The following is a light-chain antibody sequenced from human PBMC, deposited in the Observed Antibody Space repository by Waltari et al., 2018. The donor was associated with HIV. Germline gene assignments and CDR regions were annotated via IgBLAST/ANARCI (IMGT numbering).Light chain of an antibody. J-gene: IGKJ4*01. CDR3: QQSYSTPPELT. Sequence: DIQMTQSPSSLSASVGDRVTITCRASQSISTYLNWYQQKPGKAPKLLIYAASSLQSGVPSRFSGSGSGIVFTLTINSLQPEDFATYYCQQSYSTPPELTFGGGTKVEIK. CDR1: QSISTY. V-gene: IGKV1-39*01. CDR2: AAS.